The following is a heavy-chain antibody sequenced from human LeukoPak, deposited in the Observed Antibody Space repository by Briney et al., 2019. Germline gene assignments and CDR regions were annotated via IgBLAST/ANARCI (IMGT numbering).Heavy chain of an antibody. CDR2: IYYSGST. CDR3: ARAYSGTPRGYYYYYGMDV. Sequence: SETLSLTCTVSGGSISSYYWSWIRQPPGKGLEWIGYIYYSGSTNYNPSLKSRVTISVDTSKNQFSLQLSSVTAADTAVYYCARAYSGTPRGYYYYYGMDVWGQGTTVTVSS. V-gene: IGHV4-59*08. D-gene: IGHD1-26*01. CDR1: GGSISSYY. J-gene: IGHJ6*02.